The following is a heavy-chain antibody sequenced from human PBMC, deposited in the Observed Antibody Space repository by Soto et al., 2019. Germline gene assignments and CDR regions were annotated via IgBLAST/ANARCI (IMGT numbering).Heavy chain of an antibody. CDR3: AKDPGPTVTTPFDY. Sequence: GGSLRPSCAAFGITDCDYAMHWVRQAAGKGLGWVSGISWNSGSIGYADSVKGRFTISRDNANNSLYLQMNSLRPEDTALYYCAKDPGPTVTTPFDYWGQGTLGTAAS. CDR2: ISWNSGSI. J-gene: IGHJ4*02. D-gene: IGHD4-4*01. CDR1: GITDCDYA. V-gene: IGHV3-9*01.